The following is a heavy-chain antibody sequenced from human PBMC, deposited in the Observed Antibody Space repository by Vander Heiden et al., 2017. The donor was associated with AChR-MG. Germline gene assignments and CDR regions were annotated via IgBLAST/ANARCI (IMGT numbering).Heavy chain of an antibody. CDR2: IEYSGTT. J-gene: IGHJ4*02. CDR1: SGPVSSYY. D-gene: IGHD3-22*01. V-gene: IGHV4-59*08. CDR3: ARQIGSSGFYAYFDY. Sequence: QVQLQESGPGLAKPSETLSLTCTVSSGPVSSYYWSWIRQPPGKGLEWIGNIEYSGTTTHNPSLKSRVTMSIDTSKNQFSLKLSSVTSADTAVYYCARQIGSSGFYAYFDYWGQGTRVTVSS.